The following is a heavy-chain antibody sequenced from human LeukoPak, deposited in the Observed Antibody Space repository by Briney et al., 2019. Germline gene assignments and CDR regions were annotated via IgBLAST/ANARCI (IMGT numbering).Heavy chain of an antibody. CDR1: GGSISSYY. Sequence: KASETLSLTCTVSGGSISSYYWSWIRQPAGKGLEWIGRIYTSGSTNYNPSLKSRVTMSVDTSKNQFSPKLSSVTAADTAVYYCARAPYDRSGYYYAFDIWGQGTMVTVSS. J-gene: IGHJ3*02. CDR3: ARAPYDRSGYYYAFDI. D-gene: IGHD3-22*01. CDR2: IYTSGST. V-gene: IGHV4-4*07.